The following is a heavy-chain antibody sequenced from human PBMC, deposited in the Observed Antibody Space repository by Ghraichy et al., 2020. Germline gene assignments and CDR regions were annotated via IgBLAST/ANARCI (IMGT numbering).Heavy chain of an antibody. CDR2: INPVSGGT. CDR1: GFTFTNYY. J-gene: IGHJ4*02. CDR3: ARHHLYGDPRDLDY. D-gene: IGHD4-17*01. Sequence: ASVKVSCKTSGFTFTNYYIHWVRLAPGPGFEWLGRINPVSGGTDLAQKFQDRVALTTDTSMETAFLELTNLQSDDTALYFCARHHLYGDPRDLDYWGQGSPVTVSS. V-gene: IGHV1-2*06.